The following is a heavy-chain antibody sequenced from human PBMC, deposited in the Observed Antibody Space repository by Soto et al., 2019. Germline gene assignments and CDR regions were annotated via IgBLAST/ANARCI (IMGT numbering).Heavy chain of an antibody. J-gene: IGHJ6*02. D-gene: IGHD3-3*01. CDR3: ARVLDYDFCSGYYTGGYYYYYGMDV. CDR2: TYYRSKWYN. CDR1: GDSVSSNSAA. Sequence: SQTLSLTCAISGDSVSSNSAAWNWIRQSPSRGLEWLGRTYYRSKWYNDYAVSVKSRITINPDTSKNQFSLQLNSVTPEDTAVYYCARVLDYDFCSGYYTGGYYYYYGMDVWGQGTTVTVSS. V-gene: IGHV6-1*01.